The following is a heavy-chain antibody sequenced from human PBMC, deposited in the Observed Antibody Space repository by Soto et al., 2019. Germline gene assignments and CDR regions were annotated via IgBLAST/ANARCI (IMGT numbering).Heavy chain of an antibody. CDR1: GGSFSGYY. V-gene: IGHV4-34*01. CDR3: ARDKITGLFDY. Sequence: PSDTLSLTCAVYGGSFSGYYWTRIRQPPGTGLEWIGEINHSGSTNYNPSLKSRVTISVDTSKNQFSLKLTSVTAADTAVYYCARDKITGLFDYWGQGTLVTVS. CDR2: INHSGST. J-gene: IGHJ4*02. D-gene: IGHD2-8*02.